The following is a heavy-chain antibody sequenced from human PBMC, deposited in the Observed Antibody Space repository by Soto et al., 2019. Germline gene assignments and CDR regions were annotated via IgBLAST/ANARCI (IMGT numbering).Heavy chain of an antibody. J-gene: IGHJ4*02. V-gene: IGHV3-30-3*01. CDR3: ARGLRFLEWTHFDY. CDR2: ISYDGSNK. D-gene: IGHD3-3*01. Sequence: PSRPRAVSALTNSNYAIHRLRQHTGKGLEWVAVISYDGSNKYYADSVKGRFTISRDNSKNTLYLQMNSLRAEDTAVYYCARGLRFLEWTHFDYWGQGTLVTVYS. CDR1: ALTNSNYA.